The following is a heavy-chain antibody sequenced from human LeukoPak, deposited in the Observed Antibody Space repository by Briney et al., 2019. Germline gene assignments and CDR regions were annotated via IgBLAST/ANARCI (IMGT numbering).Heavy chain of an antibody. CDR1: GDSVSSNSAA. V-gene: IGHV6-1*01. J-gene: IGHJ4*02. D-gene: IGHD1-7*01. CDR3: ARDFPFNWNYVGSHFDY. CDR2: TYYRSKWYN. Sequence: SQTLSLTCAISGDSVSSNSAAWNWIRQSPSRGLEWLGRTYYRSKWYNDYAVSVKSRITINPDTSKNQFSLQLNSVTPEDTAVYYCARDFPFNWNYVGSHFDYWGQGTLVTVSS.